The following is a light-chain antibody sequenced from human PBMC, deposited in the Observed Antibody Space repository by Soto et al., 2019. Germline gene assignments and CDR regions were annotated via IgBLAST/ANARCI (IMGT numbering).Light chain of an antibody. V-gene: IGLV1-40*01. CDR2: GNS. Sequence: QSVLTQPPSVSGAPGQRVTISCTGSSSNIGADYDVHWYQQLPGTAPKLLIYGNSNRPSGVPDRFSGSKSGTSASLAITGLQPEDEADYYCQSYYSSVSGHVVFGGGTKLTVL. CDR1: SSNIGADYD. CDR3: QSYYSSVSGHVV. J-gene: IGLJ2*01.